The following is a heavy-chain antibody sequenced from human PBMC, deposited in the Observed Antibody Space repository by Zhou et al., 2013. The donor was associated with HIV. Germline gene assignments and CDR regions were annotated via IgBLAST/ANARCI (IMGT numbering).Heavy chain of an antibody. CDR3: ARDRGLHYFDY. D-gene: IGHD1-26*01. CDR2: LSTFNGNT. Sequence: QVHLVQSGPEVKRPGASVKVSCKTSGYTFGSFGISWLRQAPGQRPEWMGWLSTFNGNTNYAQKLQGRVTMTTDTSTSTAYMELRSLRSDDTAVYYCARDRGLHYFDYVGRGNPWSPS. V-gene: IGHV1-18*01. CDR1: GYTFGSFG. J-gene: IGHJ4*02.